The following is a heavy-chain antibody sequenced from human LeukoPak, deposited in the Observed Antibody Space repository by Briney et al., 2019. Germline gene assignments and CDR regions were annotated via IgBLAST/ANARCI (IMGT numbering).Heavy chain of an antibody. V-gene: IGHV3-53*01. D-gene: IGHD2-21*02. CDR1: GFVVGGNY. CDR3: ARPTDGDSTRYGMDV. J-gene: IGHJ6*02. CDR2: IYSGGST. Sequence: SGGSLRLSCAASGFVVGGNYMSWVRQAPGKGLEWVSVIYSGGSTYYADSVKGRFSTSRDSSTSTLFLQMDSLRVEDTAVYYCARPTDGDSTRYGMDVWGQGTTVIVSS.